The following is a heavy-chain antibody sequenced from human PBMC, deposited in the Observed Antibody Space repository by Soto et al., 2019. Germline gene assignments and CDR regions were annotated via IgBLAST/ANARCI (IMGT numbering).Heavy chain of an antibody. CDR3: ARHPERIAQIGWFDP. D-gene: IGHD6-13*01. Sequence: EVELVESGGGLVQPGGSLRLSCAASGFTFSSDSMNWVRQAPGKGLEWVSYISSSSSTRYYADTVKGRFSISRDNAKNSLYLQMNSLRAEDTAVYYCARHPERIAQIGWFDPWGQGTLVTVSS. CDR1: GFTFSSDS. CDR2: ISSSSSTR. V-gene: IGHV3-48*01. J-gene: IGHJ5*02.